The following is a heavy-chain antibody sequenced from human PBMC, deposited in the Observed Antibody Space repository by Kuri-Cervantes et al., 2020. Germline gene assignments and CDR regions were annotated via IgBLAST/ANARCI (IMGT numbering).Heavy chain of an antibody. J-gene: IGHJ6*03. CDR3: ALRGTRVPRGYMDV. Sequence: GGTLRLSCAASGFTFSDWYMSWIRQAQGKGLEWVSYINPSGSTVYYADSVEGRFTISRDNSKNTLYLQMNSLRAKDKAVYYCALRGTRVPRGYMDVWGKGTTVTVSS. CDR1: GFTFSDWY. CDR2: INPSGSTV. V-gene: IGHV3-11*04. D-gene: IGHD1-14*01.